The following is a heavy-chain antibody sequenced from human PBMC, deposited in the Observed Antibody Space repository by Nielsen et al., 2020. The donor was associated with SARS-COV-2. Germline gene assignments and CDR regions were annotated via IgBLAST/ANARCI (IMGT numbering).Heavy chain of an antibody. CDR1: GYSFTSYW. Sequence: GESLKISCKGSGYSFTSYWIGWVRQKPGKGLEWMGIIYPGGSDTRYSPSFQGQVTISADKSISTAYLQWSSLKASDTAMYYCARHILEFGELLPFDYWGQGTLVTVSS. CDR2: IYPGGSDT. CDR3: ARHILEFGELLPFDY. D-gene: IGHD3-10*01. J-gene: IGHJ4*02. V-gene: IGHV5-51*01.